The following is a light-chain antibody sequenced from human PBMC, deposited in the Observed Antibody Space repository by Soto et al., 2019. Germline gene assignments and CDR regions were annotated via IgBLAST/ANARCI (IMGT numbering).Light chain of an antibody. CDR1: QSVSSN. V-gene: IGKV3-15*01. CDR2: GAS. Sequence: IVVTQSPATLSVSPGEKATLSCRASQSVSSNLAWYQQKPGQAPRLLIHGASTRATGIPARFSGSGSGTEFTLTISSLQSEDFAFYYCQQYNNWPPWTFGQGTKVEIK. J-gene: IGKJ1*01. CDR3: QQYNNWPPWT.